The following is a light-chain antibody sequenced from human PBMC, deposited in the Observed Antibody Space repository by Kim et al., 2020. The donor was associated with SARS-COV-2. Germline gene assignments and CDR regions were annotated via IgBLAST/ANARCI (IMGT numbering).Light chain of an antibody. CDR1: QSVLYNSKNKNY. V-gene: IGKV4-1*01. CDR3: HQYYNTPWT. Sequence: DIVMTQSPDSLAVSLGERATINCKSSQSVLYNSKNKNYLAWYQQKPGQPPKLLIYWASTRESGVPDRFSGSGSGTDFTLTISSLQAEDVAVYYCHQYYNTPWTFGQGTKVDIK. J-gene: IGKJ1*01. CDR2: WAS.